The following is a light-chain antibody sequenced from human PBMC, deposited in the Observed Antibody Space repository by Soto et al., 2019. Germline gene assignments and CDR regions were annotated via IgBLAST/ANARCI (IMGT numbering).Light chain of an antibody. Sequence: QSALTQPASVSGSPGQSITISCTGTSSDVGSYNLVSWYQQHPGKAPKLMIYEGSKRPSGVSNRFSGSKSGNTASLTISGLQAEDEADYYCCSYAGSSTLDVVLGGGTQLTVL. CDR3: CSYAGSSTLDVV. CDR1: SSDVGSYNL. CDR2: EGS. J-gene: IGLJ2*01. V-gene: IGLV2-23*03.